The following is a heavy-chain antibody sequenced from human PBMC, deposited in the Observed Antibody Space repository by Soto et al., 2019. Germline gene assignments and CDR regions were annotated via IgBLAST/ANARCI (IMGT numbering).Heavy chain of an antibody. Sequence: QVQLVESGGGVVQPGRSLRLSCAASGFTFSSYAMHWVRQAPGKGLEWVAVISYDGSNKYYADSVKRRFTISRDNSKITRYRHKNSVGSDDTAVYYCARAGGYSSISASLDYWGQGTLVTVSS. V-gene: IGHV3-30-3*01. CDR3: ARAGGYSSISASLDY. CDR2: ISYDGSNK. D-gene: IGHD6-13*01. CDR1: GFTFSSYA. J-gene: IGHJ4*02.